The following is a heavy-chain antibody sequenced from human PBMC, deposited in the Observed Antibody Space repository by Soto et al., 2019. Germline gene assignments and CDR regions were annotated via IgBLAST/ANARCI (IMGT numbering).Heavy chain of an antibody. CDR1: GGSISSYY. V-gene: IGHV4-59*01. CDR2: IYYSGST. J-gene: IGHJ5*02. CDR3: ARVGPGIAAAGTHWFDP. D-gene: IGHD6-13*01. Sequence: SETLSLTCTVSGGSISSYYWSWIRQPPGKGLEWIGYIYYSGSTNYNPSLKSRVTISVDTSKNQFSLKLSSVTAADTAVYYCARVGPGIAAAGTHWFDPWGRGTLVTVSS.